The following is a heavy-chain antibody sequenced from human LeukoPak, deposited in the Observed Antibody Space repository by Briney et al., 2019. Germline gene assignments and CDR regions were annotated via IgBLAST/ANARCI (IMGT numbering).Heavy chain of an antibody. V-gene: IGHV3-7*01. J-gene: IGHJ6*03. CDR3: ARDHYYYYYMDV. CDR1: GFTFSSCW. CDR2: IKQDGSEK. Sequence: GGSLRLSCAASGFTFSSCWMSWVRQAPGKGLEWVANIKQDGSEKYYVDSVKGRFTISRDNAKNSLYLQMNSLRAEDTAVYYCARDHYYYYYMDVWGKGTTVTVSS.